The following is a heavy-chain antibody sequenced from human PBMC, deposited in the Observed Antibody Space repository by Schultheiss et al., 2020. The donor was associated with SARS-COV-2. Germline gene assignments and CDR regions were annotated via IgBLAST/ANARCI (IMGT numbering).Heavy chain of an antibody. CDR3: AKIEHTSSPVGLDI. CDR1: GFTFSSYA. Sequence: GGSLRLSCAASGFTFSSYAMSWVRQAPGKGLEWVAFILSDGSNKFYGDSVKGRFTISRDNSKNTLYLQMESLRAEDTALYYCAKIEHTSSPVGLDIWGQGTMVTVSS. V-gene: IGHV3-30*02. J-gene: IGHJ3*02. CDR2: ILSDGSNK. D-gene: IGHD2-2*01.